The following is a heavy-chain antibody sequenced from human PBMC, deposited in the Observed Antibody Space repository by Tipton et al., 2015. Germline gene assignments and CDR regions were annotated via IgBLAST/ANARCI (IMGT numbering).Heavy chain of an antibody. D-gene: IGHD1/OR15-1a*01. CDR3: AEQSGY. V-gene: IGHV3-7*01. CDR2: IKHDEREK. CDR1: GFTFSNYW. Sequence: SLRLSCEASGFTFSNYWMSWVRQAPGKGLEWVANIKHDEREKYYVESVKGRFSTSRDNAKSSLYLQMNSLRVEDTAVYYCAEQSGYWGQGTLVTVSS. J-gene: IGHJ4*02.